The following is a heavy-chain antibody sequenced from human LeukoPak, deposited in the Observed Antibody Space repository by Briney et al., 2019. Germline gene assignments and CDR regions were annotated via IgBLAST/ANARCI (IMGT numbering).Heavy chain of an antibody. CDR2: ISGIGGNT. D-gene: IGHD2-15*01. Sequence: GGSLRLSCAASGFTFSSYSMSWVRQAPGEGLEWVSTISGIGGNTYYADSVKGRFTISRDNSKNTLCLQMNGLRAEDTVVYYCAKGYCSGGSCYYPDYWGQGTLVTVSS. CDR1: GFTFSSYS. CDR3: AKGYCSGGSCYYPDY. V-gene: IGHV3-23*01. J-gene: IGHJ4*02.